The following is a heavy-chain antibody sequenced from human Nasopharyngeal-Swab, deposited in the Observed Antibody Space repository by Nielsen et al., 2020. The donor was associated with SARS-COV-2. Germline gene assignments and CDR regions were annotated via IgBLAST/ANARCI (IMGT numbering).Heavy chain of an antibody. J-gene: IGHJ3*02. CDR3: GRGGKLGALDI. CDR1: GLTFTNSW. D-gene: IGHD3-16*01. Sequence: GGSLRLSCAASGLTFTNSWMSWVRQAPGKGLEWVANIKQDGSDKYYVDSVKGRFTISRDNAKNSLELQMNSLRVEDTAAYYCGRGGKLGALDIWGQGTMVTVSS. V-gene: IGHV3-7*01. CDR2: IKQDGSDK.